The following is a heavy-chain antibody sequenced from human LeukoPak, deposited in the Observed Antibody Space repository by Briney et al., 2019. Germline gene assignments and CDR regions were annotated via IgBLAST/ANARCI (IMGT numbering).Heavy chain of an antibody. Sequence: GGSLRLSCAASGFTFSSYWMSWVRQAPGKGLEWVANIKKDGSEKYYLDSVKGRFAISRDNAKSSLSLQMNSLTAEDTAMYYCTTGAGDYWGQGTLVTVSS. CDR3: TTGAGDY. CDR2: IKKDGSEK. CDR1: GFTFSSYW. V-gene: IGHV3-7*01. J-gene: IGHJ4*02.